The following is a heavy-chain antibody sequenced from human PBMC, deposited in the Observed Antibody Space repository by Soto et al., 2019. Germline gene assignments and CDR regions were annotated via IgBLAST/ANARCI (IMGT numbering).Heavy chain of an antibody. CDR1: GYSFSNYG. CDR2: ISGYNSNT. V-gene: IGHV1-18*01. CDR3: GRERQWEPVPY. D-gene: IGHD1-26*01. J-gene: IGHJ4*02. Sequence: VQLVQSGGEVKQPGASVKVSCRASGYSFSNYGITWVRQAPGQGLEWMGWISGYNSNTNYAQKFEGRVRMTKDTTRSTAYLEVRSLRFDDTAVYYCGRERQWEPVPYWGRGTPVTVSS.